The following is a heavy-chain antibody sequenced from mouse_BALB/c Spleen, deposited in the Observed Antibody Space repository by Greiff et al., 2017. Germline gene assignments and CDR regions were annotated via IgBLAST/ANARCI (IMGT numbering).Heavy chain of an antibody. CDR2: ISSGGGST. CDR3: ARQSRLDY. J-gene: IGHJ2*01. Sequence: EVMLVESGGGLVKPGGSLKLSCAASGFAFSSYDMSWVRQTPEKRLEWVAYISSGGGSTYYPDTVKGRFTISRDNAKNTLYLQMSSLKSEDTAMYYCARQSRLDYWGQGTTLTVSS. CDR1: GFAFSSYD. V-gene: IGHV5-12-1*01.